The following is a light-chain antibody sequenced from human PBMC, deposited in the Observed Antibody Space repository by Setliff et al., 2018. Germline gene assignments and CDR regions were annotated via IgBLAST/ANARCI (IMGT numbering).Light chain of an antibody. Sequence: QSALAQPPSASGSPGQSVTISCTGSSSDVGGYNYVSWHQQHPGKAPKLMIYDVSVRPSGVSSRFSGSKSGNTASLTISGLQAEDEADYYCSSYSSRTTLDVFGTGTKVTVL. V-gene: IGLV2-14*03. CDR2: DVS. J-gene: IGLJ1*01. CDR1: SSDVGGYNY. CDR3: SSYSSRTTLDV.